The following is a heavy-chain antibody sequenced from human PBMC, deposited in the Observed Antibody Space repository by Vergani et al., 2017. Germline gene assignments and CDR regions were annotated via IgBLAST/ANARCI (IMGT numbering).Heavy chain of an antibody. Sequence: EVQLVESGGGLVQPGGSLRLSCAASGFTFSSYSMNWVRQAPGKGLEWVSYISSSSTIYYADSVKGRFTISRDNAKNSLYLQMNSLRAEDTAVYYCARDSIAVAGTGVYYYYYGMDVWGQGTTVTVSS. CDR1: GFTFSSYS. J-gene: IGHJ6*02. CDR2: ISSSSTI. D-gene: IGHD6-19*01. CDR3: ARDSIAVAGTGVYYYYYGMDV. V-gene: IGHV3-48*04.